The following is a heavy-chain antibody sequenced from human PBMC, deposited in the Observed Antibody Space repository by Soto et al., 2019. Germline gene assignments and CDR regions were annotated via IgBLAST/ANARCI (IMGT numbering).Heavy chain of an antibody. CDR2: INPGNSNT. J-gene: IGHJ4*02. CDR3: ARGGEAIDY. D-gene: IGHD2-21*01. V-gene: IGHV1-3*01. Sequence: GASLKGSWKASGYTFTNYPMHWVRQAPGRRLDWRRWINPGNSNTKYSKKFQGRVTITRDPSASTAYLELRSLRSEDTAVYSCARGGEAIDYWGRGSLVNV. CDR1: GYTFTNYP.